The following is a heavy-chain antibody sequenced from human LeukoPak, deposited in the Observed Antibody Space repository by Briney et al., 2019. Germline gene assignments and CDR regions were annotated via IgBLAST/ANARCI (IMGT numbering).Heavy chain of an antibody. CDR2: ISYDGSNK. J-gene: IGHJ4*02. CDR3: ARGSYYHDSSAYYSPSYYFDY. V-gene: IGHV3-30-3*01. D-gene: IGHD3-22*01. CDR1: GFTFSSYA. Sequence: GGSLRLSCAASGFTFSSYAMHWVRQAPGKGLEWVAVISYDGSNKYYADSVKGRFTISRDNSKNTLYLQMNSLRAEDTAVYHCARGSYYHDSSAYYSPSYYFDYWGQGTLVTVSS.